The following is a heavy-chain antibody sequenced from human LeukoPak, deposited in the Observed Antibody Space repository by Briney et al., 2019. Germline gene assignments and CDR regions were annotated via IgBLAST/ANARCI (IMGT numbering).Heavy chain of an antibody. D-gene: IGHD3-22*01. V-gene: IGHV1-2*04. CDR1: GYTFTGYY. J-gene: IGHJ3*02. CDR3: ATTTQVVVPIGDAFDI. CDR2: INPNSGGT. Sequence: GASVKVSCKASGYTFTGYYMHWVRQAPGQGLEWMGWINPNSGGTNYAQKFQGWVTMTRDTSISTAYMELSRLRPDDTAVYYCATTTQVVVPIGDAFDIWGQGTMVTVSS.